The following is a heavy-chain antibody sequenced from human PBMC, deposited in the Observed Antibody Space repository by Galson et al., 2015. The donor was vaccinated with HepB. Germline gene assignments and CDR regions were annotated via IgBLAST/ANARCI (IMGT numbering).Heavy chain of an antibody. D-gene: IGHD2-2*01. CDR3: ARGPDIVVVPAATPTFFFDY. J-gene: IGHJ4*02. Sequence: SLRLSCAASGFTFSSYAMHWVRQAPGEGLEWVAVISYDGSNKYYADSVKGRFTISRDNSKNTLYLQMNSLRAEDTAVYYCARGPDIVVVPAATPTFFFDYWGQGTLVTVSS. CDR1: GFTFSSYA. V-gene: IGHV3-30-3*01. CDR2: ISYDGSNK.